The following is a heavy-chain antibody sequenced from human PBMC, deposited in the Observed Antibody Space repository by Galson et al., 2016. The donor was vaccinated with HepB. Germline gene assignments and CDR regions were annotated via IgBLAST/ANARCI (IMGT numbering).Heavy chain of an antibody. CDR1: GPSLNSTPHY. J-gene: IGHJ4*02. Sequence: SETLSLTCTVFGPSLNSTPHYWTWVRQPPGKGLDWIGSISYSGGAYYSPSLQSRILISVDTSQTHFSLKLTSVTASDTAVYYCASHWELPFDFWGQGRLVTVSS. D-gene: IGHD3-10*01. V-gene: IGHV4-39*07. CDR2: ISYSGGA. CDR3: ASHWELPFDF.